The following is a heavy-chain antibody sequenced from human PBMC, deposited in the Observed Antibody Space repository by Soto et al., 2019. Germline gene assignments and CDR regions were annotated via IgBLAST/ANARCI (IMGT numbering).Heavy chain of an antibody. CDR3: ASNILGYCSGGSCYSYYYYGMDV. V-gene: IGHV3-53*01. CDR2: IYSGGST. CDR1: GFTVSSNY. J-gene: IGHJ6*02. Sequence: GESLKISCAASGFTVSSNYMSWVRQAPGKGLEWVSVIYSGGSTYYADSVKGRFTISRDNSKNTLYLQMNSLRAEDTAVYYCASNILGYCSGGSCYSYYYYGMDVWGQGTTVTVSS. D-gene: IGHD2-15*01.